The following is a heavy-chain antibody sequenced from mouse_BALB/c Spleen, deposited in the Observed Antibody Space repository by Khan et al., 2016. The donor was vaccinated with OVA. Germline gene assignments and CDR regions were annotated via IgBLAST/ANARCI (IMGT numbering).Heavy chain of an antibody. D-gene: IGHD2-2*01. CDR3: ARGDGYDVYFDY. CDR1: GYTFTYYV. J-gene: IGHJ2*01. Sequence: QVQLKQSGPELVKPGASVKMSCKASGYTFTYYVITWVKQRTGQGLEWIGEIYPGSDNAYYNERFKGKATLTADKSSNTPHMQLSSLTSEDSAVYFCARGDGYDVYFDYWGQGTTLTVSS. CDR2: IYPGSDNA. V-gene: IGHV1-77*01.